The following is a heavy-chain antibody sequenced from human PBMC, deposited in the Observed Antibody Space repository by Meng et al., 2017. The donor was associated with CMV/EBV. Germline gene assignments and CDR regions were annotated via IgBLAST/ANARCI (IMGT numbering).Heavy chain of an antibody. Sequence: GGSLRLSCAASGFTFSSYWMSWVRQAPGKGLEWVANIKQDGSEKYYVDSVKGRFTISRDNAKNTLYLQMNSLRAEDTAVYYCAKDIVVVPAALDYWGQGTLVTVSS. CDR3: AKDIVVVPAALDY. CDR2: IKQDGSEK. D-gene: IGHD2-2*01. V-gene: IGHV3-7*03. J-gene: IGHJ4*02. CDR1: GFTFSSYW.